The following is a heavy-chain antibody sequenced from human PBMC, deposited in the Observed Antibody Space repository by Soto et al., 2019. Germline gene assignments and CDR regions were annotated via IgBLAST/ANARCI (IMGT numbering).Heavy chain of an antibody. D-gene: IGHD1-26*01. V-gene: IGHV1-69*12. Sequence: QVQLVQSGAEMKKPGSSVKVSCKASGGTFSTYVISWVRQAPGQGLEWMGGIIPVFATTNYAQKFQGRVTITADESTRTGYMELNSLRSEDTAVYYCARGRIAGAATDFYYYGMDAWGQGTSVTVSS. J-gene: IGHJ6*02. CDR1: GGTFSTYV. CDR2: IIPVFATT. CDR3: ARGRIAGAATDFYYYGMDA.